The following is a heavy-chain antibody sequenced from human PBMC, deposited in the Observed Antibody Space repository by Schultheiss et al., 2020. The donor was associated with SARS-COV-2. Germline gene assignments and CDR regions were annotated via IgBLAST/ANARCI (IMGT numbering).Heavy chain of an antibody. J-gene: IGHJ4*02. D-gene: IGHD3-10*01. V-gene: IGHV1-8*02. CDR1: GYTFTSYG. CDR3: ARVSPLWFGELLPPDY. Sequence: ASVKVSCKASGYTFTSYGISWVRQAPGQGLEWMGWINPNSGGTNYAQKFQGRVTMTRNTSISTAYMELCSLRSEDTAVYYCARVSPLWFGELLPPDYWGQGTLVTVSS. CDR2: INPNSGGT.